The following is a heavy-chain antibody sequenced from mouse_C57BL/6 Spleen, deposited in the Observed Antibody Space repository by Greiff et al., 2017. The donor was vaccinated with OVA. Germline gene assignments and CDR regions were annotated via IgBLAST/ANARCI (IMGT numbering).Heavy chain of an antibody. D-gene: IGHD2-2*01. V-gene: IGHV1-61*01. Sequence: QVQLQQPGAELVRPGSSVKLSCKASGYTFTSYWMDWVKQRPGQGLEWIGNIYPSDSETHYNQKFKDKATLTVDKSSSTAYMQLSSLTSEDSAVYYCARGLPHWYFDVWGTGTTVTVSS. CDR1: GYTFTSYW. CDR3: ARGLPHWYFDV. J-gene: IGHJ1*03. CDR2: IYPSDSET.